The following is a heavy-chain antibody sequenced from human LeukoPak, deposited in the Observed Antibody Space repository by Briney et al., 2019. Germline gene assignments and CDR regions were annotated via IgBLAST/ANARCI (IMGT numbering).Heavy chain of an antibody. J-gene: IGHJ3*02. Sequence: GGSLRLSCAASGFTFSDYSMNWVRQAPGKGLEWVSSISSSSSYIYYADSVKGRFTISRDNAENSLYLQMSSLRAEDTAVYYCARAGHGRVVVITEAPFDAFDIWGQGTMVTVSS. D-gene: IGHD3-22*01. CDR2: ISSSSSYI. V-gene: IGHV3-21*01. CDR1: GFTFSDYS. CDR3: ARAGHGRVVVITEAPFDAFDI.